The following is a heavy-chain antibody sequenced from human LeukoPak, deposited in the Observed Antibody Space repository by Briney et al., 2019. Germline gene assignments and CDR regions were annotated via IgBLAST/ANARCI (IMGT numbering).Heavy chain of an antibody. D-gene: IGHD6-13*01. J-gene: IGHJ4*02. CDR2: ISGSGGST. Sequence: GGSLRLSCAASGFTFSSYAMSWVRQAPGKGLEWVSAISGSGGSTYYADSVKGRFTISRDNSKNTLYLQMNSLRAEDTAVYYCATPLARPYNSHGNYWGQGTLVTVSS. V-gene: IGHV3-23*01. CDR1: GFTFSSYA. CDR3: ATPLARPYNSHGNY.